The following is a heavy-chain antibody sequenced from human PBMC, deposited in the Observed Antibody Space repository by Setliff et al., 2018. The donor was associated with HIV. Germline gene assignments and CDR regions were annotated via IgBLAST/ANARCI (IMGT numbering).Heavy chain of an antibody. V-gene: IGHV4-4*02. CDR1: GGSITSSNW. CDR2: IYHTGTT. CDR3: ARGVGEYYNFWSGYPAWYFDL. Sequence: NPSETLSLTCTVSGGSITSSNWWSWVRQPPGKGLEWIGGIYHTGTTNHNPSLKSRVTVSIDKSKNQFALNVRSATAADTAVYYCARGVGEYYNFWSGYPAWYFDLWGRGTLVTVSS. D-gene: IGHD3-3*01. J-gene: IGHJ2*01.